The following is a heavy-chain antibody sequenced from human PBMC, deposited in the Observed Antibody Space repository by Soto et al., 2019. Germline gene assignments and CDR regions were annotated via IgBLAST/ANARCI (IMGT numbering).Heavy chain of an antibody. D-gene: IGHD6-6*01. CDR2: ISGSGGST. CDR3: AKGSSSFSSSSGAAPGLFNY. CDR1: GFTFSSYA. Sequence: EVQLLESGGGLVQPGGSLRLSCAASGFTFSSYAMSWVRQAPGKGLEWVSGISGSGGSTYSSDSVKGRLTISRDNSKNTLYVQMNSLRAEDTAVYYCAKGSSSFSSSSGAAPGLFNYWGQVTLVTVSS. J-gene: IGHJ4*02. V-gene: IGHV3-23*01.